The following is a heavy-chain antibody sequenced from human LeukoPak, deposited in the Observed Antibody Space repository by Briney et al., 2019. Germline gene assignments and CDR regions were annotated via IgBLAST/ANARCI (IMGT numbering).Heavy chain of an antibody. CDR1: GGSISSGGYY. J-gene: IGHJ4*01. D-gene: IGHD3-10*01. Sequence: SQTLSLTCTVSGGSISSGGYYWSWIRQHPGKGLEWIGYIYYSGSTYYNPSPKSRVTISVDTSKNQFSLKLSSVTAADTAVYYCARDDGSNTEYYFDYWGHGTLVTVSS. CDR3: ARDDGSNTEYYFDY. V-gene: IGHV4-31*03. CDR2: IYYSGST.